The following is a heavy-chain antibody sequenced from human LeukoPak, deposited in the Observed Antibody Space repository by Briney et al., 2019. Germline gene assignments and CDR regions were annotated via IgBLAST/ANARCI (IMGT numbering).Heavy chain of an antibody. CDR2: IIPIFTTA. CDR1: VGTFSSYA. D-gene: IGHD3-10*01. J-gene: IGHJ4*02. V-gene: IGHV1-69*13. Sequence: GASVKVSCTASVGTFSSYAISWVRQAPGQGLEWMGGIIPIFTTANHAQKFQGRVTITADESTSTAYMELSSLRSEDTAVYYCARVGGSGSYTSHYFDYWGQGTLVTVSS. CDR3: ARVGGSGSYTSHYFDY.